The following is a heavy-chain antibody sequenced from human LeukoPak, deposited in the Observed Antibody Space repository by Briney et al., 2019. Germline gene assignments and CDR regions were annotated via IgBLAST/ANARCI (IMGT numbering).Heavy chain of an antibody. CDR3: ARGGQQLDNWFDP. V-gene: IGHV4-39*07. Sequence: PSETLSLTCTVSGGSISSSSYYWGWIRQPPGTGLEWIGSMYYSGSTYYKASLKSRVTISVDTSKNQFSLKLSSVTAADTAVYYCARGGQQLDNWFDPWGQGTLVTVSS. CDR1: GGSISSSSYY. CDR2: MYYSGST. J-gene: IGHJ5*02. D-gene: IGHD6-13*01.